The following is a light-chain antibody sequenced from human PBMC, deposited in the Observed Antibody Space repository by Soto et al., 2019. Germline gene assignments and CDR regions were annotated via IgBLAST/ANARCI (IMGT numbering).Light chain of an antibody. CDR1: SSSIGAGYE. CDR2: GNC. Sequence: QSVLTQPPSVSGAPGQRVTISCSGTSSSIGAGYEVHWYHQLPGTAPKLVVSGNCNRPSGVPDRLSASKSGNSASLAITGLQAEDEGHYYCQSYDKRLTAYVFGTGTKVTVL. CDR3: QSYDKRLTAYV. J-gene: IGLJ1*01. V-gene: IGLV1-40*01.